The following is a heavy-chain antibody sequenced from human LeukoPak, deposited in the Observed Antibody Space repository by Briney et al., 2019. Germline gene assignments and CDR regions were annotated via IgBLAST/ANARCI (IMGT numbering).Heavy chain of an antibody. Sequence: SETLSLTCTVSGYSINSGYFWGWIRQPPGKGLEWIGYIYYSGSTNYNPSLKSRVTISVDTSKNQFSLKLSSVTAADTAVYYCARGNYYDSSTYYRAFDIWGQGTMVTVSS. CDR3: ARGNYYDSSTYYRAFDI. CDR1: GYSINSGYF. D-gene: IGHD3-22*01. CDR2: IYYSGST. V-gene: IGHV4-61*01. J-gene: IGHJ3*02.